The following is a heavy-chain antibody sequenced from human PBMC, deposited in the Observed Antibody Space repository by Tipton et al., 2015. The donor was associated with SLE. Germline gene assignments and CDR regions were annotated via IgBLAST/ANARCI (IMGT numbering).Heavy chain of an antibody. J-gene: IGHJ4*02. D-gene: IGHD3-3*01. CDR1: GDSLSSDDYY. CDR2: INPSGLT. CDR3: AGDFGVVKIDY. V-gene: IGHV4-61*02. Sequence: TLSLTCTVSGDSLSSDDYYWGWIRQPAGKGLEWIGRINPSGLTHYNPSLKSRVTISIDTSKNQFSLKLNSVTAADTAVYYCAGDFGVVKIDYWGQGTLVTVSS.